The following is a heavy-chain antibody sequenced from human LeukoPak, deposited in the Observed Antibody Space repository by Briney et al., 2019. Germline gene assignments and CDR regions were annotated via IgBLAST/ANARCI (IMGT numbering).Heavy chain of an antibody. J-gene: IGHJ4*02. CDR2: ISYDGSNK. D-gene: IGHD5-18*01. CDR3: AKVLGGYSYGYDPEVDY. V-gene: IGHV3-30*18. Sequence: GRSLRLSCAASGFTFSSYGMHWVRRAPGKGLEWVAVISYDGSNKYYADSVKGRFTISRDNSKNTLYLQMNSLRAEDTAVYYCAKVLGGYSYGYDPEVDYWGQGTLVTVSS. CDR1: GFTFSSYG.